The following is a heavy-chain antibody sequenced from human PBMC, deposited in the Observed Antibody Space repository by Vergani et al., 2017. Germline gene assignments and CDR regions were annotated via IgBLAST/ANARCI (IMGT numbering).Heavy chain of an antibody. CDR3: VRDRGLCAGGRCYTEAWDY. V-gene: IGHV3-30-3*01. CDR2: ISFDGTNE. J-gene: IGHJ4*02. Sequence: QVQLVESGGGVAQPGTSLRLSCVVSGFALNRHAMYWVRQAPGKGLEWVVGISFDGTNEYYPDLVKGRFTISRDIAKNTLYLQVRSLRLEDTGVYHCVRDRGLCAGGRCYTEAWDYWGQGTPVTVSS. CDR1: GFALNRHA. D-gene: IGHD2-2*02.